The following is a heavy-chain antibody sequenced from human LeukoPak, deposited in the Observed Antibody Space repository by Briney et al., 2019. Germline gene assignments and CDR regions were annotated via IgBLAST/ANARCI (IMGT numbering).Heavy chain of an antibody. V-gene: IGHV3-23*01. CDR2: ISGSGGST. D-gene: IGHD3-22*01. CDR1: GGSISSYY. CDR3: AKLTITMIVVVSPPNAFDI. J-gene: IGHJ3*02. Sequence: PSETLSLTCTVSGGSISSYYWSWIRQPAGKGLEWVSAISGSGGSTYYADSVKGRFTISRDNSKNTLYLQMNSLRAEDTAVYYCAKLTITMIVVVSPPNAFDIWGQGTMVTVSS.